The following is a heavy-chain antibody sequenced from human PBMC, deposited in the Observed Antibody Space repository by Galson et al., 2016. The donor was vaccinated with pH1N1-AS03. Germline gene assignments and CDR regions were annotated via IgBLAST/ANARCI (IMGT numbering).Heavy chain of an antibody. CDR2: IDLSDSYT. J-gene: IGHJ4*02. CDR1: GDSFTGYW. V-gene: IGHV5-10-1*01. D-gene: IGHD3-10*01. Sequence: QSGAEVKKPGESLRISCKASGDSFTGYWINWVRQMPGKGLEWMGRIDLSDSYTNYSPSFQGHVTISADKSIATAYLQWNSLKASDTAVYYCASYGSGSSPFDDWGQGTLVTVSS. CDR3: ASYGSGSSPFDD.